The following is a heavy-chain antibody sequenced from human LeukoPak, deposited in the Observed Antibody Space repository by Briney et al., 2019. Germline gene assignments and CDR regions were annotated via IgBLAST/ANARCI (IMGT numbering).Heavy chain of an antibody. D-gene: IGHD3-10*01. J-gene: IGHJ5*02. CDR2: IYYSGST. Sequence: SETLSLTCTVSGGSISSSSYYWGWIRQPPGKGLEWIGSIYYSGSTYYNPSLKSRVTISVDTSKNQFSLKLSSVTAADTAVYYCARGEKVPPGSGSYYAYNWFDPWGQGTLVTVSS. CDR1: GGSISSSSYY. CDR3: ARGEKVPPGSGSYYAYNWFDP. V-gene: IGHV4-39*01.